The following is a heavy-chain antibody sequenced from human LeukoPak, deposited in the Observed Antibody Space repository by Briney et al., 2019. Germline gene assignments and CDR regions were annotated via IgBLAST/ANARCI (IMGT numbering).Heavy chain of an antibody. Sequence: GGSLRLSCAASGFTFSSYSMNWVRQAPWKGLEWVSGISGSGGNTYYADSVKGRFTISRDNSKNTLFLQMNSLRAEDTAVYYCAKDLPPYCSSTSCYPFDYWGQGTLVTVSS. V-gene: IGHV3-23*01. CDR3: AKDLPPYCSSTSCYPFDY. D-gene: IGHD2-2*01. CDR2: ISGSGGNT. J-gene: IGHJ4*02. CDR1: GFTFSSYS.